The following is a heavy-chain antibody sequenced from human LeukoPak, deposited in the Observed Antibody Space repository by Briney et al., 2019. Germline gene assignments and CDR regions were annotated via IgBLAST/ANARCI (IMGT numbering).Heavy chain of an antibody. CDR3: VCGWYFDY. Sequence: GGSLRLSCAGSGFTFSSYAMSWVRQAPGEGLEWVSTINDRGDTTYNADSVKGRFTISRDSSKNTLFLQMSSLRAEDMAVYYCVCGWYFDYWGQGTLVTVSS. CDR2: INDRGDTT. J-gene: IGHJ4*02. V-gene: IGHV3-23*01. D-gene: IGHD6-19*01. CDR1: GFTFSSYA.